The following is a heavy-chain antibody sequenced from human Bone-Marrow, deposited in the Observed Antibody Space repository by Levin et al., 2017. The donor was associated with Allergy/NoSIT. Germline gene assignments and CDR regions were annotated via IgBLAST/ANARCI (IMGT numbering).Heavy chain of an antibody. V-gene: IGHV3-48*01. CDR3: VRDLEGYRGVIRFDF. CDR1: GFSFSAYS. CDR2: VDGHGTRI. Sequence: GGSLRLSCAVSGFSFSAYSMNWVRQAPGKGLEWLAYVDGHGTRIFYADSAKGRFTISRDNAQNSLYLQMNSLRAEDSATYYCVRDLEGYRGVIRFDFWGQGTLVTGSS. J-gene: IGHJ4*02. D-gene: IGHD3-10*01.